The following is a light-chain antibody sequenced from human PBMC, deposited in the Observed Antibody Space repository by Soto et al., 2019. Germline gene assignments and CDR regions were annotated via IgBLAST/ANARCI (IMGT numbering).Light chain of an antibody. V-gene: IGKV3-20*01. CDR2: GAS. Sequence: ILLAKTTGLLTLSXXERATLSCRASQSVSNNYLAWYQQQPGQAHRLIISGASNRATGIPDRFSGSGSGKDFTLTISRLEPEDFAVYYCQQYGSSGTFGQGTKVDI. CDR3: QQYGSSGT. J-gene: IGKJ1*01. CDR1: QSVSNNY.